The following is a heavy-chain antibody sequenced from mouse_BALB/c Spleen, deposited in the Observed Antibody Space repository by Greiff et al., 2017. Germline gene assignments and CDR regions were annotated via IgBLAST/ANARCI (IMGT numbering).Heavy chain of an antibody. CDR1: GFNIKDTY. Sequence: EVQLVESGAELVKPGASVKLSCTASGFNIKDTYMHWVKQRPEQGLEWIGRIDPANGNTKYDPKFQGKATITADTSSNTAYLQLSSLTSEDTAVYYCARGSSPRYVDVWGAGTTVTVSA. CDR3: ARGSSPRYVDV. CDR2: IDPANGNT. D-gene: IGHD1-1*01. J-gene: IGHJ1*01. V-gene: IGHV14-3*02.